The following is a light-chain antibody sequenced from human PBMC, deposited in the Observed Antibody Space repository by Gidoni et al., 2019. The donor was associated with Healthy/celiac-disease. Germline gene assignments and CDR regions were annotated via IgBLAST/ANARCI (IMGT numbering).Light chain of an antibody. Sequence: DIQMTHSPSSPSPSVGDRVTITCRASQSISSYLNWYQQKPGKAPKLLIYAASSLQSGVPARFSGSGSGTDFTLTISSLQPEDFATYYCQQSYSTLWTFGRGTKVEIK. CDR1: QSISSY. J-gene: IGKJ1*01. CDR2: AAS. CDR3: QQSYSTLWT. V-gene: IGKV1-39*01.